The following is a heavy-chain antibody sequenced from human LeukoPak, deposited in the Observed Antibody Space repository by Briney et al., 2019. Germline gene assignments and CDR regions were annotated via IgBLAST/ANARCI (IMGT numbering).Heavy chain of an antibody. CDR1: GYSFTSYW. Sequence: GESLKISCKVSGYSFTSYWIGWVRQMPGKGLEWMGIIYPGDSDTRYSPSFQGQVTISADKSISTAYLQWSSLKASDTAMYYCARSGGHYYDSSGYYYDDYWGQGTLVTVSS. CDR2: IYPGDSDT. D-gene: IGHD3-22*01. V-gene: IGHV5-51*01. CDR3: ARSGGHYYDSSGYYYDDY. J-gene: IGHJ4*02.